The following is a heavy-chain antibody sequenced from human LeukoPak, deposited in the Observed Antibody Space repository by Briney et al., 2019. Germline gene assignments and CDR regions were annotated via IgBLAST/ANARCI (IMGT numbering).Heavy chain of an antibody. CDR2: IHWNGGST. D-gene: IGHD6-19*01. Sequence: PAGSLTLTCAASGCTFDDYGMSWVRQAPGKGLEWISGIHWNGGSTGYADSVKGRFTISRDNGKNSLYLQMNSLRAEDTALYYCARDRAVAGNWFDPWGQGTLVTVSS. CDR1: GCTFDDYG. J-gene: IGHJ5*02. CDR3: ARDRAVAGNWFDP. V-gene: IGHV3-20*04.